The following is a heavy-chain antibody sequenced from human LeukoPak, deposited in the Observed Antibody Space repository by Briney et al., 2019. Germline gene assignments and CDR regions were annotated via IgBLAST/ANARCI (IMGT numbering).Heavy chain of an antibody. D-gene: IGHD1-26*01. CDR2: ISLAGQT. Sequence: SETLSLTCGVSGGSISGTNWWSCVRQPPGQGLVWIGEISLAGQTNYNPSLNGRVIMSLDKSSNQLSLHLTSVTAADTATYYCSRESGPFCPFGYWGQGTLVIVSS. CDR1: GGSISGTNW. J-gene: IGHJ4*02. CDR3: SRESGPFCPFGY. V-gene: IGHV4/OR15-8*02.